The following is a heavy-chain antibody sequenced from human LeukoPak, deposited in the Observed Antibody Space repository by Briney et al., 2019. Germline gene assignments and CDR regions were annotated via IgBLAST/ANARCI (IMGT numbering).Heavy chain of an antibody. D-gene: IGHD3-22*01. V-gene: IGHV4-59*11. J-gene: IGHJ4*02. CDR3: ARDTYEYRSGYIDYFVS. CDR2: MHYSGGT. CDR1: GGSISSHY. Sequence: SETLSLTCTVSGGSISSHYWSWIRQPPGKGLEWIGYMHYSGGTNSNPSLRSRVTMSVDTSKSHFSLRLTSVTAAGTAVYYCARDTYEYRSGYIDYFVSWGPGTLVTVSS.